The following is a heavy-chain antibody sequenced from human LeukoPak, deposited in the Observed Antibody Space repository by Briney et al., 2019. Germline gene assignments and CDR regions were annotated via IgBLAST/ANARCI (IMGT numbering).Heavy chain of an antibody. CDR3: AREMLDDYVWGSYRLNWFDP. Sequence: SVKVSCKASGGTFSSYAISWVRQAPGQGLEWMGRIIPIFGTANYAQKFQGRVTITADESTSTAYMELSSLRSEDTAVYYCAREMLDDYVWGSYRLNWFDPWGQGTLVTVSS. CDR1: GGTFSSYA. CDR2: IIPIFGTA. J-gene: IGHJ5*02. V-gene: IGHV1-69*15. D-gene: IGHD3-16*02.